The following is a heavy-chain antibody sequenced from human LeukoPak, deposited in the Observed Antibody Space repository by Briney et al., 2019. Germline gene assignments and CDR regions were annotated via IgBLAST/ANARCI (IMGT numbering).Heavy chain of an antibody. Sequence: SETLSLTCAVYGGSFSGYYWNWIRQPPGKGLEWVGEINHSGSTNYNPSLKSRVTILVDTSRNQFSLKLSSVTAADTAVYYCARGGWFGELIFDYWGQGTLVTVSS. V-gene: IGHV4-34*01. CDR2: INHSGST. J-gene: IGHJ4*02. D-gene: IGHD3-10*01. CDR3: ARGGWFGELIFDY. CDR1: GGSFSGYY.